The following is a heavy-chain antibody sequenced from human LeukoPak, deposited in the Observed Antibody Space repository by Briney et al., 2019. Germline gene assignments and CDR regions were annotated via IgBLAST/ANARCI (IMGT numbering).Heavy chain of an antibody. CDR3: ARATGSGSYQRFDY. J-gene: IGHJ4*02. Sequence: GESLKISCKGPEYSFTNYWIGWVRQMPGKGLEWMGIIYPGDSDTKYSPPFQGQVTISADKSISTAYLQWSSLKASDTAMYYCARATGSGSYQRFDYWGQGTLVTVSS. D-gene: IGHD3-10*01. CDR2: IYPGDSDT. CDR1: EYSFTNYW. V-gene: IGHV5-51*01.